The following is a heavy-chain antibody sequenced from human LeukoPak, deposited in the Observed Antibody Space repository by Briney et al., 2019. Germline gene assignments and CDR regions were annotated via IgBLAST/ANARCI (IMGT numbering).Heavy chain of an antibody. CDR3: ARVQYTHGRAALDY. CDR1: GGSISSYY. Sequence: PSETLSLTCTVSGGSISSYYWSWIRQPPGKGLEWIGYIYYSGNTDFNPSLKSRVTISVDTSKNRFSLNLTSVTAADTAVYYCARVQYTHGRAALDYWGQGTLVTVSS. V-gene: IGHV4-59*01. J-gene: IGHJ4*02. CDR2: IYYSGNT. D-gene: IGHD5-18*01.